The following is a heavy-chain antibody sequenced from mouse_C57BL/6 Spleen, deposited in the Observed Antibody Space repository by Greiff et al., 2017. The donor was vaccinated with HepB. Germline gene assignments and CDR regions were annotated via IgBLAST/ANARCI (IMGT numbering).Heavy chain of an antibody. J-gene: IGHJ2*01. D-gene: IGHD3-2*02. Sequence: QVQLQQSGAELVRPGTSVKVSCKASGYAFTNYLIEWVKQRPGQGLEWIGVINPGSGGTNYNEKFKGKATLTADKSSSTAYMQLSSLTSEDSAVYFCARWLYSSGYSYYFDYWGQGTTLTVSS. CDR3: ARWLYSSGYSYYFDY. V-gene: IGHV1-54*01. CDR2: INPGSGGT. CDR1: GYAFTNYL.